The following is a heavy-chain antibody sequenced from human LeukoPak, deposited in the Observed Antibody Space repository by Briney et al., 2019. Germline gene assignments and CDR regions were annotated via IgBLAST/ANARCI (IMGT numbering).Heavy chain of an antibody. CDR1: GGSISSGGYY. CDR3: ARYNYYDNSGYCGFDY. V-gene: IGHV4-31*03. CDR2: IYYSGST. Sequence: SETLSLTCTVSGGSISSGGYYWSWIRQHPGKGLEWIGYIYYSGSTYYNPSLKSRVTISVDTSKNQFSLKLSSVTAADTAVYYCARYNYYDNSGYCGFDYWGQGTLVTVSS. D-gene: IGHD3-22*01. J-gene: IGHJ4*02.